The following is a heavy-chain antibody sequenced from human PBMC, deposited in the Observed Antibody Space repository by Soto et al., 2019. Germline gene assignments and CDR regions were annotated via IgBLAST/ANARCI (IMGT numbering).Heavy chain of an antibody. CDR3: ARRYDILTGYYNRYNWFDP. J-gene: IGHJ5*02. Sequence: SETVSLTCAVYGGSFSGYYWSWIRQPPGKELEWIGEINHSGSTNYNPSLKSRVTISVDTSKSQFSLRLSSVTAADTAVYYCARRYDILTGYYNRYNWFDPWGQGTLVTVSS. CDR2: INHSGST. D-gene: IGHD3-9*01. CDR1: GGSFSGYY. V-gene: IGHV4-34*01.